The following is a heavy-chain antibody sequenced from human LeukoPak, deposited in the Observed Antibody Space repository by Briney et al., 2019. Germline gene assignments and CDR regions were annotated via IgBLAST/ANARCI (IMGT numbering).Heavy chain of an antibody. V-gene: IGHV3-23*01. J-gene: IGHJ4*02. Sequence: PGGSLRLSCVASGFTFSNYAMSGVRQAPGKGPEWVSIISGSGYNTHYADSVKGRFTISRDNSKNTLYLQMNTLRAEDTAIYHCARRGWIVTFDYWGQGTLVTVSS. CDR2: ISGSGYNT. CDR1: GFTFSNYA. D-gene: IGHD3-22*01. CDR3: ARRGWIVTFDY.